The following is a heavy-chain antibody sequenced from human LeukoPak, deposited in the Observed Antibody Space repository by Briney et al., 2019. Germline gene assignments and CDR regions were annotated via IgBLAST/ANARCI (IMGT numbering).Heavy chain of an antibody. J-gene: IGHJ4*02. CDR3: ARLSVVTATPYYFDH. D-gene: IGHD2-21*02. Sequence: PSETLSLTCTVSGGSISSYYWSWIRQPPGKGLEWIGYIYYSGSTNYNPSLKSRVTISVDTSKNQFSLKLSSVTAADTAVYYCARLSVVTATPYYFDHWGQGTLVTVSS. CDR2: IYYSGST. CDR1: GGSISSYY. V-gene: IGHV4-59*01.